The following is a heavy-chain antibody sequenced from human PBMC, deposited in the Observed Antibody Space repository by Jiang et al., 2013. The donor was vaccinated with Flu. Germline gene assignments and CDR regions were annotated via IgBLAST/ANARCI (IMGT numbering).Heavy chain of an antibody. Sequence: SGAEVKKPGSSVKVSCKASGGTSAAMLSAGCRQAPGQGLEWMGGIIPIFGTANYAQKFQGRVTITADRSTSTAYMELSSLRSEDTAVYYCARSYYGMDVWGPRDHGHRLL. CDR1: GGTSAAML. CDR3: ARSYYGMDV. CDR2: IIPIFGTA. V-gene: IGHV1-69*06. J-gene: IGHJ6*02.